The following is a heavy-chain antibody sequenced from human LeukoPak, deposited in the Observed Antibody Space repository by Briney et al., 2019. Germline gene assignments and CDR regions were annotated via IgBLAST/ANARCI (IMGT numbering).Heavy chain of an antibody. CDR1: GFTFSRYG. V-gene: IGHV3-33*01. D-gene: IGHD5-12*01. J-gene: IGHJ6*02. CDR3: ARDVMSGGGYDPHNGMDV. Sequence: PGGSLRLSCAASGFTFSRYGMHWVRQAPGKGLDWVAVIWYDGSQQHYSDSVKGRFTVSRDNYTTTLYLQMNSLRAEDTAVYYCARDVMSGGGYDPHNGMDVWGHGTTVTVSS. CDR2: IWYDGSQQ.